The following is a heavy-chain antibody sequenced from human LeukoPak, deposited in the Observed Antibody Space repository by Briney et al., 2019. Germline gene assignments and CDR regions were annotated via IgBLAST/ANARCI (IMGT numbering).Heavy chain of an antibody. V-gene: IGHV3-69-1*01. CDR3: AKDWIQFNRVFDCFDS. Sequence: PGGSLRLSCAASGFTFNYAWMSWVRQAPGKGLEWVATIGNTETFYADSVTGRFTISRDNSKNTVNLQMNRLRVEDTAIYYCAKDWIQFNRVFDCFDSWGQGTLVTVSS. D-gene: IGHD5-18*01. CDR2: IGNTET. CDR1: GFTFNYAW. J-gene: IGHJ4*02.